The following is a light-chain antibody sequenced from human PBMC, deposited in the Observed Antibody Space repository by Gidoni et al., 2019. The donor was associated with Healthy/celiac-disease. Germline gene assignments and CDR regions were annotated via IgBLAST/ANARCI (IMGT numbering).Light chain of an antibody. Sequence: QSVLTQPPSASGPPGQRVTISCSGSSSNIGSNTVNWYQQLPGTAPKLLIYSNNQRPSGVPDRFSGSKSGTSASLAISGLQSEDEADYYCAAWDDSLNGPVVFGGGTKLTVL. CDR1: SSNIGSNT. V-gene: IGLV1-44*01. CDR3: AAWDDSLNGPVV. CDR2: SNN. J-gene: IGLJ2*01.